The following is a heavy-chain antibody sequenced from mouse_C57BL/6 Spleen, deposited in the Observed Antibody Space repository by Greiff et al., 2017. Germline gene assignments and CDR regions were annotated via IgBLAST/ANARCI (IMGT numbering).Heavy chain of an antibody. CDR2: IHPTSGST. V-gene: IGHV1-64*01. D-gene: IGHD2-5*01. CDR3: ARDYSNLYYYAMDY. Sequence: QVQLQQSGAELVKPGASVKLSCKASGYTFTSYWMHWVKQRPGQGLEWIGMIHPTSGSTNYNEKFKGKATLTVDKSSSTAYMQLSSLTSEDSAVYYGARDYSNLYYYAMDYWGQGTSVTVSS. CDR1: GYTFTSYW. J-gene: IGHJ4*01.